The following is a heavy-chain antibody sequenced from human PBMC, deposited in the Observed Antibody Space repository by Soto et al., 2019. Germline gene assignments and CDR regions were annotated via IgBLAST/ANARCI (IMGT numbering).Heavy chain of an antibody. Sequence: GGTLRLSCATSGFTFSDYAMTWVRQAPGKGLEWVSAISASGGSTYYADSVKGRFTISRDNSKNTLYLQMNSLRSEDTAVYYCARDGGGYSYGPLWYYGMDVWGQGTTVTVSS. D-gene: IGHD5-18*01. V-gene: IGHV3-23*01. CDR2: ISASGGST. J-gene: IGHJ6*02. CDR3: ARDGGGYSYGPLWYYGMDV. CDR1: GFTFSDYA.